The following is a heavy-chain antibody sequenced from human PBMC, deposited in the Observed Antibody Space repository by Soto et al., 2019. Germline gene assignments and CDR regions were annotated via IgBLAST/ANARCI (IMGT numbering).Heavy chain of an antibody. CDR2: ISCDGSNK. V-gene: IGHV3-30-3*01. CDR1: GFTFSSYA. J-gene: IGHJ5*02. Sequence: QVQLVESGGGVVQPGRSLRLSCAASGFTFSSYAMHWVRQAPGKGLEWVAVISCDGSNKYYADSVKGRFTISRDNSKNTLYLQMNSLRAEDTAVYYCAREDGDYVLSPLFDPWGQGTLVTVSS. D-gene: IGHD4-17*01. CDR3: AREDGDYVLSPLFDP.